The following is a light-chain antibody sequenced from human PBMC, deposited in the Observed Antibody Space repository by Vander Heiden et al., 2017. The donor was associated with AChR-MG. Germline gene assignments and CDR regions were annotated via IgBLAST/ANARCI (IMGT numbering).Light chain of an antibody. Sequence: EIVLTQSPGTLSLSPGERATLSCRASQSVSSSYLAWYQQKPGQAPRLLIYGASSRATGIPDRFSGSGSGTDFTLTISRLEPEDFAVYYCQQYGSEPPAFTFGPGTKVDIK. CDR1: QSVSSSY. V-gene: IGKV3-20*01. CDR2: GAS. CDR3: QQYGSEPPAFT. J-gene: IGKJ3*01.